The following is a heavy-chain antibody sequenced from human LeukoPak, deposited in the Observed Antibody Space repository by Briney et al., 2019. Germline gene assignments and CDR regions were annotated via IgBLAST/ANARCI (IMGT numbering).Heavy chain of an antibody. CDR2: IIPIFGTA. D-gene: IGHD6-13*01. CDR1: GGTFSSYA. Sequence: GASVKVSCKASGGTFSSYAISWVRQAPGQGLEWMGGIIPIFGTANYAQKFQGRVTITADESTSTAYMELSSLRSEDTAVYYCARVFSSSSWACVFMANNWFDPWGQGTLVTVSS. CDR3: ARVFSSSSWACVFMANNWFDP. J-gene: IGHJ5*02. V-gene: IGHV1-69*13.